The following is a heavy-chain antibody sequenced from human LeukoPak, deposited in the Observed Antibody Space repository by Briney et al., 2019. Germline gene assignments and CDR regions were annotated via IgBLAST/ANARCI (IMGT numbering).Heavy chain of an antibody. V-gene: IGHV3-23*01. CDR2: IKINGAGT. Sequence: GGSLRLSCAASGFTFSNYHMNWVRRAPGQGLEWVSTIKINGAGTHYADSVRGRFTISRDDSENTLYLQMDSLRAEDTAIYYCARDDYGDSGPLFWGQGALVTVSS. J-gene: IGHJ4*02. D-gene: IGHD4-17*01. CDR3: ARDDYGDSGPLF. CDR1: GFTFSNYH.